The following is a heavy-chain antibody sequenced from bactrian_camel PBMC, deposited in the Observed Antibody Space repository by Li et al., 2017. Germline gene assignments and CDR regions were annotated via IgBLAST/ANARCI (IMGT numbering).Heavy chain of an antibody. CDR3: ATTGFDF. V-gene: IGHV3S1*01. CDR2: INNSGGTT. Sequence: QVQLVESGGGFVQPGGSLRLSCVGSGFTFSSSWMYWARQAPGKGLEWVSTINNSGGTTYSADSVKGRFTISRDNAKNTVYLQIDSLKFEDTALYYCATTGFDFWGQGTQVTVS. CDR1: GFTFSSSW. D-gene: IGHD5*01. J-gene: IGHJ4*01.